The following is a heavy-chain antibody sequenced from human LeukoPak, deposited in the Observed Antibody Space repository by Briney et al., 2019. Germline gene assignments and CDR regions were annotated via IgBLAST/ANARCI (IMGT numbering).Heavy chain of an antibody. CDR1: GFTFSSYG. CDR2: ISYDGSNE. D-gene: IGHD3-22*01. Sequence: GGSLRLSCEASGFTFSSYGMHWVRQAPGKGLERVAIISYDGSNEYYADSVKGRFTISRDNSKNTLYLQMNSPRAEDTAVYYCAKEGHYDGNVLGSWGQGTLVTVSS. CDR3: AKEGHYDGNVLGS. J-gene: IGHJ5*02. V-gene: IGHV3-30*18.